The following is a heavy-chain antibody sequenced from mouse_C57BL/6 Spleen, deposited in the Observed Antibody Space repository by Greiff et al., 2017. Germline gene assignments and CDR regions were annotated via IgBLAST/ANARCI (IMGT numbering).Heavy chain of an antibody. CDR1: GFTFSSYG. Sequence: EVHLVESGGDLVKPGGSLKLSCAASGFTFSSYGMSWVRQTPDKRLEWVATISSGGSYTYYPDSVKGRFTISRDNAKNTLYLQMSSLKSEDTAMYYCARHGIYYGSLYYFDYWGQGTTLTVSS. V-gene: IGHV5-6*01. D-gene: IGHD1-1*01. J-gene: IGHJ2*01. CDR2: ISSGGSYT. CDR3: ARHGIYYGSLYYFDY.